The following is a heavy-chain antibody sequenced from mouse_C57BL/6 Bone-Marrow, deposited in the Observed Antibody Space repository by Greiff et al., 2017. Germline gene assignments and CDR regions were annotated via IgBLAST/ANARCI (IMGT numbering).Heavy chain of an antibody. CDR3: ASEGFYYSYDYAMDY. CDR2: IHPNSGST. V-gene: IGHV1-64*01. CDR1: GYTFTSYW. D-gene: IGHD2-1*01. Sequence: VQLQQPGAELVKPGASVKLSCKASGYTFTSYWMRWVKQRPGQGLEWIGMIHPNSGSTNYNEKFKSKATLTVDKSSSTAYMQRSSLTSEDSAVYDCASEGFYYSYDYAMDYWGQGTSVTVSS. J-gene: IGHJ4*01.